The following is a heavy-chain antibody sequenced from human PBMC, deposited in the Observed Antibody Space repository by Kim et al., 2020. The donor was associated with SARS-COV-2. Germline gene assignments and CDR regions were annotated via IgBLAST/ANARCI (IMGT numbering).Heavy chain of an antibody. Sequence: ASVKVSCKASGYSFTGYYIHWVRRAPGQGLEWLGRIDPSNGDTNYAQKFRGRVTVTRDTSISTAYMELSSLTSDDTAVFYCARDKQVSLDSWGQGTLVPV. CDR3: ARDKQVSLDS. J-gene: IGHJ4*02. V-gene: IGHV1-2*06. CDR1: GYSFTGYY. CDR2: IDPSNGDT.